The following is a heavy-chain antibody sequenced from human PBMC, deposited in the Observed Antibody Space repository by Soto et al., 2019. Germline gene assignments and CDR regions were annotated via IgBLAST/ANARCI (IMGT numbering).Heavy chain of an antibody. CDR1: GFTFSNYA. V-gene: IGHV3-23*01. CDR3: TIAGFTDYFYGLDV. J-gene: IGHJ6*02. D-gene: IGHD3-16*01. CDR2: IRGSGTIT. Sequence: GGSLRLSCVASGFTFSNYAMSWVRQTPGKGLEWVAAIRGSGTITYYADSVKGRFTISRDNFENTVYLQMTNLRAEDTAVYYCTIAGFTDYFYGLDVWGPGTTVTVSS.